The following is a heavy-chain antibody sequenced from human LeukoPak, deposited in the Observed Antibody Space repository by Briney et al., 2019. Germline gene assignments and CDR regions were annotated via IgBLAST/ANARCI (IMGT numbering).Heavy chain of an antibody. CDR1: GGSISSSSYY. Sequence: PSETLSLTCTVSGGSISSSSYYWSWIRQPPGKGLECIGYIYYSGSTNYNPSLKSRVTISVDTSKNQFSLKLSSVTAADTAVYYCARGYSSPFDYWGQGTLVTVSS. CDR3: ARGYSSPFDY. J-gene: IGHJ4*02. V-gene: IGHV4-61*01. CDR2: IYYSGST. D-gene: IGHD6-13*01.